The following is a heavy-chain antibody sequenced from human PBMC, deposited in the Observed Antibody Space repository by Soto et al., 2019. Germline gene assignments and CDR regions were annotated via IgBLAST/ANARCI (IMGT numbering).Heavy chain of an antibody. J-gene: IGHJ6*03. Sequence: GASVKVSCKTSGYTFSSYGISWVRQAPGQGLEWMGWISTYNGNTNYTQKLQGRVIMTTDTSTSTAYMELRSLRSDDTAVYYCARDFCSGPYCHIRYYYYLDVWGKGTTVTVSS. V-gene: IGHV1-18*01. CDR1: GYTFSSYG. CDR3: ARDFCSGPYCHIRYYYYLDV. D-gene: IGHD3-3*01. CDR2: ISTYNGNT.